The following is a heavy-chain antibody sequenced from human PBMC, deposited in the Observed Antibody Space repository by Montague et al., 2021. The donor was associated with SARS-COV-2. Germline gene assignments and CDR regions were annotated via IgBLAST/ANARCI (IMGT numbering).Heavy chain of an antibody. Sequence: SETLSLTCAVSGGSFTGYYWNWIRQPPGKGLEWIGEINHSGSTTYYTAXXHRLSTTVETSTNKFSLKLISVTAAATAMLYCAWGSPQNNIRRFSASYWFDSWGQGTLVTVSS. D-gene: IGHD1-26*01. V-gene: IGHV4-34*01. CDR3: AWGSPQNNIRRFSASYWFDS. CDR2: INHSGST. J-gene: IGHJ5*01. CDR1: GGSFTGYY.